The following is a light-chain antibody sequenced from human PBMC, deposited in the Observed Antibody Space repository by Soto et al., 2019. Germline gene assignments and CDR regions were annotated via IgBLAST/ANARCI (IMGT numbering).Light chain of an antibody. CDR1: QSVSSN. J-gene: IGKJ4*01. V-gene: IGKV3-15*01. CDR3: XQYNNWPLT. Sequence: EIVMTQSPATLSVSPGERATLSCRASQSVSSNLAWYQQKPGQAPRLLIYGASTRATGIPARFSGSGSGTEFTLTISXLQSXDFAVYYCXQYNNWPLTFGGGTKVDI. CDR2: GAS.